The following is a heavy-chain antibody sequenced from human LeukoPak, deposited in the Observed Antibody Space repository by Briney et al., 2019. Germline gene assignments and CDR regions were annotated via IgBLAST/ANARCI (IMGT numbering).Heavy chain of an antibody. CDR2: ISWDGGST. CDR1: GLTFADYA. V-gene: IGHV3-43D*04. J-gene: IGHJ4*02. Sequence: PGGSLRLSCAASGLTFADYAMHWVRQAPGKGLEWVSLISWDGGSTYYADSVKGRFTISRDNSKNSLYLQMNSLRAEDTALYYCAKASGPPGYCSGGSCYGHFDYWGLGTLVTVSS. CDR3: AKASGPPGYCSGGSCYGHFDY. D-gene: IGHD2-15*01.